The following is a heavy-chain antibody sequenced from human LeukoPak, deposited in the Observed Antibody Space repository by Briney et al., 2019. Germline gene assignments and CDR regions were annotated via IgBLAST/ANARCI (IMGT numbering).Heavy chain of an antibody. CDR3: ARQRRWLQSPWFDP. V-gene: IGHV4-34*01. J-gene: IGHJ5*02. D-gene: IGHD5-24*01. CDR2: INHSGST. Sequence: SETLSLTCAVYGGSFSGYYWSWLRQPPGKGLEWIGEINHSGSTNYNPSLKSRVTISVDTSKNQFSLKLSSVTAADTAVNYCARQRRWLQSPWFDPWGQGTLVTVSS. CDR1: GGSFSGYY.